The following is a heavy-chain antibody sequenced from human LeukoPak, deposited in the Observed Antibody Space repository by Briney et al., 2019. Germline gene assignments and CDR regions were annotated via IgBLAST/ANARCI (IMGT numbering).Heavy chain of an antibody. CDR1: GGSITSYY. CDR2: VFYSENT. D-gene: IGHD2-15*01. J-gene: IGHJ5*02. Sequence: SETLSLTCTVPGGSITSYYRSWIRQPPGKGLEWVGYVFYSENTRYNPSLGSRVTISMDTSTNQFSLKLNSVTAADTAVYYCARRVPADTGNWFDPWGPGTLVIVSS. V-gene: IGHV4-59*08. CDR3: ARRVPADTGNWFDP.